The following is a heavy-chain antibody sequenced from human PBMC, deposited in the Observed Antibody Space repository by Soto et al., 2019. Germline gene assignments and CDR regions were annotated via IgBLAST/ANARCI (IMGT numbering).Heavy chain of an antibody. J-gene: IGHJ4*02. V-gene: IGHV4-39*01. CDR1: GGSISSSSYY. D-gene: IGHD4-17*01. Sequence: QLQLQESGPGLVKPSETLSLTCTVSGGSISSSSYYWGWIRQPPGKGLEWIGSIYYSGSTFYNPSLKSRVTISVDTSKNQFSLKLSSVTAADTPVYYCATFYGDYVSYWGQGTLVTVSS. CDR2: IYYSGST. CDR3: ATFYGDYVSY.